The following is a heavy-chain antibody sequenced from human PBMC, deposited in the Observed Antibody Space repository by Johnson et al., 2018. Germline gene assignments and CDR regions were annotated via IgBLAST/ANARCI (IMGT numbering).Heavy chain of an antibody. J-gene: IGHJ6*02. CDR2: ISGSGGST. CDR1: GFTFSSYA. D-gene: IGHD3-16*01. CDR3: AKDDKRRSPLGDYYYGMDV. Sequence: VQLVQSGGGLVQPGGSLRLSCAASGFTFSSYAMSWVRQAPGKGLEWVSAISGSGGSTYYADSVKGQFTISRDNSTKTLYLQMNSLRAEDTAVNYCAKDDKRRSPLGDYYYGMDVWGQWTTVTVSS. V-gene: IGHV3-23*04.